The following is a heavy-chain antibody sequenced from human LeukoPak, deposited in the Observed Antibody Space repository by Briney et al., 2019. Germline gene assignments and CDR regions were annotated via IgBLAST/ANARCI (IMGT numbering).Heavy chain of an antibody. CDR2: IYHSGST. Sequence: PSETLSLTCAVSGGSISSSNWWSWVRQPPGKGLEWIGEIYHSGSTNYNPSLKSRVTISVDKSKNLFSLKLSSVTAADTAVYYCARNFERDCSGGSCYPEGFDYWGQGTLVTVSS. V-gene: IGHV4-4*02. D-gene: IGHD2-15*01. CDR3: ARNFERDCSGGSCYPEGFDY. CDR1: GGSISSSNW. J-gene: IGHJ4*02.